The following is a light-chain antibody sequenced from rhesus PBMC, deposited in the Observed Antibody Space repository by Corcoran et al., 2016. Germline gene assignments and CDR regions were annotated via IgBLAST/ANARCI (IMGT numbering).Light chain of an antibody. CDR1: QGMSNY. J-gene: IGKJ2*01. V-gene: IGKV1S21*01. Sequence: DIQMTQSPSSLSASAGYRATITCSASQGMSNYLSWYQQKPGKAPKLLVYDASTLQRGVPSRFSGCGSGTAFTLTVSSLQPEDFGTYYCLQYNSYPYSFSQGTKVEIK. CDR2: DAS. CDR3: LQYNSYPYS.